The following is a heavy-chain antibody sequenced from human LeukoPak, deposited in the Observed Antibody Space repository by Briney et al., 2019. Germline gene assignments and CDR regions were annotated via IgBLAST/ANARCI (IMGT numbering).Heavy chain of an antibody. CDR1: GYTFTDYY. V-gene: IGHV1-46*01. D-gene: IGHD2-2*01. Sequence: ASVKVSCKASGYTFTDYYIHWVRQAPGQGLEWMGIINPSGGSTSYAQKFQGRVTMTRDTSTSTVYMELSSLRSEDTAVYYCARLGYCSSTSCYNWFDPWGQGTLVTVSS. J-gene: IGHJ5*02. CDR2: INPSGGST. CDR3: ARLGYCSSTSCYNWFDP.